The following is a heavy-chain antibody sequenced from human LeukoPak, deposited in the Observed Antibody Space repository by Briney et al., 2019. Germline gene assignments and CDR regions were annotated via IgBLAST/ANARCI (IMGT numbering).Heavy chain of an antibody. CDR3: ARPRLRDYYFDY. CDR1: GFTFGAYA. D-gene: IGHD4-17*01. V-gene: IGHV3-23*01. Sequence: GGSLRLSCVASGFTFGAYAMRWVRQAPGKGLEWVSSISVRGDHTYYADSVKGRFTISRDDSKNTLYLQMNSLRAEDTALYYCARPRLRDYYFDYWGQGTLVTVSS. CDR2: ISVRGDHT. J-gene: IGHJ4*02.